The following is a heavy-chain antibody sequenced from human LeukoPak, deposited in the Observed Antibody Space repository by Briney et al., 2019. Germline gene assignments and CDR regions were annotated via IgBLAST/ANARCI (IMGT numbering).Heavy chain of an antibody. Sequence: SSETLSLTCTVSGGSISSGGYYWSWIRQHPGKGLERIGYIYYSGSTYYNPSLKSRVTISVDTSKNQFSLKLSSVTAADTAVYYCARVAVAVYYYGMDVWGQGTTVTVSS. J-gene: IGHJ6*02. CDR1: GGSISSGGYY. V-gene: IGHV4-31*03. CDR2: IYYSGST. D-gene: IGHD6-19*01. CDR3: ARVAVAVYYYGMDV.